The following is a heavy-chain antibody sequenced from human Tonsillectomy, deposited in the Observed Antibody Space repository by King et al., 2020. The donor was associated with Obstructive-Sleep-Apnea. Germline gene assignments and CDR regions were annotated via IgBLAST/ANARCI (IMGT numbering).Heavy chain of an antibody. CDR3: ARYMVRGVIGAFDI. J-gene: IGHJ3*02. Sequence: VQLVESGGGVVRPGGSLRLSCAASGFTFDDYGMSWVRQTPGKGLDWVSGINWHGGNTVYADSVKGRFTSSRDNAKNSLYLQMNFLISEDTALYHCARYMVRGVIGAFDIWGQGTMVTVSS. CDR1: GFTFDDYG. D-gene: IGHD3-10*01. CDR2: INWHGGNT. V-gene: IGHV3-20*01.